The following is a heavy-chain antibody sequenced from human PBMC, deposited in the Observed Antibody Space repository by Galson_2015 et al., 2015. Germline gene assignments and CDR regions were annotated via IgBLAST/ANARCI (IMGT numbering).Heavy chain of an antibody. CDR2: IWYDGSNK. Sequence: SLRLSCAASGFTFSSYGMHWVRQAPGKGLEWVAVIWYDGSNKYYADSVKGRFTISRDNSKNTLYLQMNSLRAEDTAVYYCARDVGSGSETLLGYWGQGTLVTVSS. CDR1: GFTFSSYG. D-gene: IGHD2-15*01. J-gene: IGHJ4*02. CDR3: ARDVGSGSETLLGY. V-gene: IGHV3-33*01.